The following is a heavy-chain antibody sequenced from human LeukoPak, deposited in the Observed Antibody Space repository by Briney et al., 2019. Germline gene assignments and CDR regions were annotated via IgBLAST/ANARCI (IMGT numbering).Heavy chain of an antibody. J-gene: IGHJ3*02. CDR3: ASSSNYSSGWGDAFDI. CDR2: IRSRRSYI. Sequence: GGSLRLSCAASGYTLRRYSTNRVPQAPRKGLEWGSSIRSRRSYIYYADSVKGRFTISRDNAKNSLYLQMKSLRAEDTAVYYCASSSNYSSGWGDAFDIWGQGTMVTVSS. V-gene: IGHV3-21*01. D-gene: IGHD6-19*01. CDR1: GYTLRRYS.